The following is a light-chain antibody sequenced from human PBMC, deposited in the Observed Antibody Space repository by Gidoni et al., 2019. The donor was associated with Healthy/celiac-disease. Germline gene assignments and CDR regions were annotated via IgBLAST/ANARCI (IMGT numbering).Light chain of an antibody. CDR2: AAS. V-gene: IGKV1-8*01. CDR3: QQYYSYPFT. Sequence: AIRMTQSPSSFSASTVDRVTITFRASQGISSYLAWYQQKPGKAPKLLIYAASTLQSGVPSRFSGSGSGTDFTLTISCLQSEDFATYYCQQYYSYPFTFGGGTKVEIK. J-gene: IGKJ4*01. CDR1: QGISSY.